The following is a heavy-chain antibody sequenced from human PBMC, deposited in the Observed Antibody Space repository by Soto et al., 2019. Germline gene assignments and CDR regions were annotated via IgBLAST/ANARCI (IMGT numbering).Heavy chain of an antibody. CDR1: GGSITSDDNW. D-gene: IGHD6-13*01. CDR2: IYHSGST. CDR3: VSSSWFSLDY. J-gene: IGHJ4*02. V-gene: IGHV4-4*02. Sequence: SETLSLTCAVSGGSITSDDNWWSWVRQPPGKGLEWIGEIYHSGSTNYNPSLNSRVTISVDKSKNQFSLKLTSVTAADTAVYYCVSSSWFSLDYWGQGTLVTVSS.